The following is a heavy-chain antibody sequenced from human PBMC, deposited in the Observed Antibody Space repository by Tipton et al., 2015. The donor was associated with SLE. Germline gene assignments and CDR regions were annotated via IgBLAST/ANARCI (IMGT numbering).Heavy chain of an antibody. CDR1: GGSMSTYY. D-gene: IGHD2-8*02. CDR3: ARQSYPGLVVYAHNWFDP. V-gene: IGHV4-59*08. J-gene: IGHJ5*02. CDR2: IYYSGST. Sequence: TLSLTCTVSGGSMSTYYWSWIRQPPGKGLEWIGYIYYSGSTNYNPSLKSRVTISVDTSKNQFSLKLSSVTAADTAAYYCARQSYPGLVVYAHNWFDPWGQGTLVTVSS.